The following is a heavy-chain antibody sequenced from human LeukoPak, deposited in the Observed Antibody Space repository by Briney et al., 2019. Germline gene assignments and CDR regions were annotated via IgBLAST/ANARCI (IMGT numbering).Heavy chain of an antibody. D-gene: IGHD3-22*01. CDR2: ISSSSSTI. CDR1: GFTFSTYS. J-gene: IGHJ4*02. V-gene: IGHV3-48*01. Sequence: GGSLRLSCAASGFTFSTYSMNWVRQAPGKGLEWVSYISSSSSTIYYADSVKGRFTISRDNAKNSLYLQMNSLRAEDTAVYYCAGGSTYYDSSGQVPFDYWGQGTLVTVSS. CDR3: AGGSTYYDSSGQVPFDY.